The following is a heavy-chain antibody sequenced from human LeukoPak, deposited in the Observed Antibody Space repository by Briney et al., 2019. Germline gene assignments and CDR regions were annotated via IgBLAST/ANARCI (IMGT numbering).Heavy chain of an antibody. V-gene: IGHV7-4-1*02. D-gene: IGHD3-9*01. CDR1: GYTFTSYA. CDR2: INTNTGNP. J-gene: IGHJ5*02. CDR3: ARELVYYDILTGYYPWFDP. Sequence: ASVKVSCKASGYTFTSYAMNWVRQAPGQGLEWMGWINTNTGNPTYAQGFTGRFVFSLDTSVSTAYLQISSLKAEDTAVYYCARELVYYDILTGYYPWFDPWGQGTLVTVSS.